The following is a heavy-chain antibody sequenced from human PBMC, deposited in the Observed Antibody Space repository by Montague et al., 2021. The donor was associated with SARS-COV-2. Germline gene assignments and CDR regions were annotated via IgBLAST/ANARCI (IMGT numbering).Heavy chain of an antibody. CDR1: GFTFDGSA. D-gene: IGHD3-10*01. V-gene: IGHV3-73*01. CDR2: ISSKTNSYAT. Sequence: SLRLSCAASGFTFDGSAMHWVRQASGKGLQWVARISSKTNSYATVYSVSVNGRFTIARDDSRNTAYLQINSLKTEDTAVYCCTRDFYGSGSYVDYWGRGTLVTVSS. J-gene: IGHJ4*02. CDR3: TRDFYGSGSYVDY.